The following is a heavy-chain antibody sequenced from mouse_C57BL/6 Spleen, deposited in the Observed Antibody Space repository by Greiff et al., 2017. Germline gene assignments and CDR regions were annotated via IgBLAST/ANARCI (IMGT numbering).Heavy chain of an antibody. CDR2: FYPGDGDT. Sequence: VQLVESGPELVKPGASVKISCKASGYAFSSSWMNWVKQRPGKGLEWIGRFYPGDGDTNYNGKFKGKATLTADKSSSTAYMQLSSLTSEDSAVYFCARSGALLLRSYFDYWGQGTTLTVSS. D-gene: IGHD1-1*01. CDR3: ARSGALLLRSYFDY. CDR1: GYAFSSSW. V-gene: IGHV1-82*01. J-gene: IGHJ2*01.